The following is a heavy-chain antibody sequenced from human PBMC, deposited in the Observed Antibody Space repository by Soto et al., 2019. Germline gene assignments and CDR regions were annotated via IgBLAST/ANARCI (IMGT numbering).Heavy chain of an antibody. CDR2: IYSGGYT. CDR1: GFTVSNNY. CDR3: ATDPGGGGY. J-gene: IGHJ4*02. D-gene: IGHD3-10*01. Sequence: EVQLVESGGGLIQPGGSLRLSCAVSGFTVSNNYMSWVRQAPGKGLEGVSVIYSGGYTAYGDSVKGRFTISRDNSKNTLNLPMNAPGPDAPAVFYCATDPGGGGYWGQGTLVTVSS. V-gene: IGHV3-53*01.